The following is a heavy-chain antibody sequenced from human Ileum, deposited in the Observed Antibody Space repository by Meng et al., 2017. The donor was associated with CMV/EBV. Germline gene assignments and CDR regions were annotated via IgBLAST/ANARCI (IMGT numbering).Heavy chain of an antibody. CDR2: INEDGSDI. CDR1: GFTFSAHW. D-gene: IGHD3-10*01. V-gene: IGHV3-7*01. J-gene: IGHJ4*02. Sequence: GGSLRLSCTASGFTFSAHWMTWVRQGPGKGLEWVANINEDGSDIYYVDSVKGRFTISRDNAKNSLNLQMNSLRAEDTAVYYCARDMGIYTSYVYYWGQGALVTVSS. CDR3: ARDMGIYTSYVYY.